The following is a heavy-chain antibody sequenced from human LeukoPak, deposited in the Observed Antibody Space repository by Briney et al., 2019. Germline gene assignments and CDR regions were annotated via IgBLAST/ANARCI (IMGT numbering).Heavy chain of an antibody. CDR3: ARGRGYDFWSGYYPAYYFDY. D-gene: IGHD3-3*01. CDR1: GGSFSGYY. CDR2: INHSGST. V-gene: IGHV4-34*01. Sequence: SETLSLTCAVYGGSFSGYYWSWIRQPPGEGLEWIGEINHSGSTNYDPSLKSRVTISVDTSKNQFSLKLSSVTAADTAVYYCARGRGYDFWSGYYPAYYFDYWGQGTLVTVSS. J-gene: IGHJ4*02.